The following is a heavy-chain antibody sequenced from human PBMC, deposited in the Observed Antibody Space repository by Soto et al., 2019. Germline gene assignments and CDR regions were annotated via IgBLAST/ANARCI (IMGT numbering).Heavy chain of an antibody. D-gene: IGHD3-3*01. CDR1: GYTFSSYG. V-gene: IGHV1-18*01. J-gene: IGHJ4*02. CDR3: ARTLNEWLLGLE. Sequence: QVKLVQSGGEVKKPGASVKISCKASGYTFSSYGISWVRKAPGQGLELMGWISAYNGNTNYAQKFQGRVTMTTDTSTSTAYMELRSLRSDDTSIYYCARTLNEWLLGLEWGQGTLVTVSS. CDR2: ISAYNGNT.